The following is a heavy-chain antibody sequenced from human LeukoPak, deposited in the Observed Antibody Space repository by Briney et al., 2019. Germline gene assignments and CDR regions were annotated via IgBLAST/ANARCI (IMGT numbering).Heavy chain of an antibody. CDR1: GFTFSAYD. Sequence: GGSLRLSCAASGFTFSAYDMHWVRQATGRGLEWVSGIGTAGDTYYPGSVKGRFTVSRENAKNSLYLQMNSLTAGDTAVYYCARGLPYYYDSSGDFDAFDIWGQERVFSVSS. CDR3: ARGLPYYYDSSGDFDAFDI. D-gene: IGHD3-22*01. J-gene: IGHJ3*02. V-gene: IGHV3-13*04. CDR2: IGTAGDT.